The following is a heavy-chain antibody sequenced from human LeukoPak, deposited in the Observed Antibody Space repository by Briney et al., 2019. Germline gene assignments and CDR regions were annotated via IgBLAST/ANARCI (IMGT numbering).Heavy chain of an antibody. J-gene: IGHJ4*02. Sequence: GGSLRLSCAASGFTFSSYAMHWVRQAPGKGLEWVAVTSYDGSNKYYADSVKGRFTISRDDSKNTLYLQMNSLRAEDTAVYYCARENRGYCYFDYWGQGTLVTVSS. CDR1: GFTFSSYA. V-gene: IGHV3-30-3*01. CDR3: ARENRGYCYFDY. D-gene: IGHD3-10*01. CDR2: TSYDGSNK.